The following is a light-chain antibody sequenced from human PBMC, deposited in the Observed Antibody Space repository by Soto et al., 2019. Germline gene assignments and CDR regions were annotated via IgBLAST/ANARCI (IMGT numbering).Light chain of an antibody. Sequence: SVVPQPGSVCGARGQPYTLSCTGSSSNVGAGYDVHWYQQLPGTAPKLLIYGNSNRPSGVPDRFSGSKSGNTASLTISGLQPEDEADYYYYSSTRSRPYVLGTGTKVTVL. CDR1: SSNVGAGYD. V-gene: IGLV1-40*02. J-gene: IGLJ1*01. CDR2: GNS. CDR3: YSSTRSRPYV.